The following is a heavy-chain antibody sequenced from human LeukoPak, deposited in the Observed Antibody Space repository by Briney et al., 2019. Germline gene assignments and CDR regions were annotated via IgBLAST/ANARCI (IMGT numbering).Heavy chain of an antibody. CDR1: GFTFSIYA. D-gene: IGHD1-26*01. Sequence: GGSLRLSCAASGFTFSIYAMTWYRQAPGKGLEWVSAISGSGGSTYYADSVKGRFTISRDTSKNTLYLQMNSLRAEDTAVYYCAKEWELHPGDYWGQGTLVTVSS. CDR3: AKEWELHPGDY. V-gene: IGHV3-23*01. J-gene: IGHJ4*02. CDR2: ISGSGGST.